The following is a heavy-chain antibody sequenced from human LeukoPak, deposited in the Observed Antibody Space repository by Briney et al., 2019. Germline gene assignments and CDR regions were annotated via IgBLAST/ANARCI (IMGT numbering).Heavy chain of an antibody. J-gene: IGHJ5*02. V-gene: IGHV4-59*12. Sequence: PSETLSLTCTVSGGSISSYYWSWIRQPPGKGLEWIGYIYHSGSTYYNPSLKSRVTISVDRSKNQFSLKLSSVTAADTAVYYCARSQGNWFDPWGQGTLVTVSS. CDR3: ARSQGNWFDP. CDR2: IYHSGST. CDR1: GGSISSYY.